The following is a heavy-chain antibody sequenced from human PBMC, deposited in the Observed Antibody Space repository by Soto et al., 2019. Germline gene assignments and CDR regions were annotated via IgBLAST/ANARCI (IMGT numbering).Heavy chain of an antibody. Sequence: SETLSLTCTVSGGSIISNIYYWAWIRQPPGKGLEWIGSMYYTGSTYYNPSLKSRVTIFVDTSKNQFSLKLSSVTAADTAVYYCARTYYDFWSGYWRWFDPWGQGTLVTVPS. D-gene: IGHD3-3*01. J-gene: IGHJ5*02. CDR1: GGSIISNIYY. CDR2: MYYTGST. CDR3: ARTYYDFWSGYWRWFDP. V-gene: IGHV4-39*07.